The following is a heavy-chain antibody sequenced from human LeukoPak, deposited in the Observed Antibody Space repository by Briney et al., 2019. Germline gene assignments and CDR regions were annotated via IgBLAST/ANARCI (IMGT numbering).Heavy chain of an antibody. CDR2: FDPEDGET. J-gene: IGHJ4*02. CDR3: ATVAMYYDSSGYYQYYFDY. CDR1: GYTLTELS. Sequence: ASVKVSCKVSGYTLTELSMHWVRQAPGKGLEWMGGFDPEDGETIYAQKFQGRVTMTEDTSTDTAYMELSSLRSEDTAVYYCATVAMYYDSSGYYQYYFDYWGQGTLVTVSS. V-gene: IGHV1-24*01. D-gene: IGHD3-22*01.